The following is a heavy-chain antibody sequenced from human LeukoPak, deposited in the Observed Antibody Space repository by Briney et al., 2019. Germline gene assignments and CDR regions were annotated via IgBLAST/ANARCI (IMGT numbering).Heavy chain of an antibody. CDR2: ISSGSGTT. J-gene: IGHJ4*02. D-gene: IGHD3-22*01. V-gene: IGHV3-48*01. CDR3: AKDGGGYDTSGYYYGDY. Sequence: GGSLRLSCAASGFIFSSYSMNWVRQTPGKGLEWISYISSGSGTTYYRDSVQGRFITSRDNAKNSLHLQLNSLRAEDTGVYYCAKDGGGYDTSGYYYGDYWGQGTLVTVSS. CDR1: GFIFSSYS.